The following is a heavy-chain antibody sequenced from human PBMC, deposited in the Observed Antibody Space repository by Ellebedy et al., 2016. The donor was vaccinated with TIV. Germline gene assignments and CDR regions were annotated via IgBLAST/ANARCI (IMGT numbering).Heavy chain of an antibody. Sequence: GGSLRLXXAASGFTFSSYSMNWVRQAPGKGLEWVSYISSSSSTIYYADSVKGRFTISRDNAKNSLYLQMNSLRAEDTAVYYCARDPRRLLWFGELPTPDYWGQGTLVTVSS. CDR2: ISSSSSTI. D-gene: IGHD3-10*01. V-gene: IGHV3-48*04. J-gene: IGHJ4*02. CDR1: GFTFSSYS. CDR3: ARDPRRLLWFGELPTPDY.